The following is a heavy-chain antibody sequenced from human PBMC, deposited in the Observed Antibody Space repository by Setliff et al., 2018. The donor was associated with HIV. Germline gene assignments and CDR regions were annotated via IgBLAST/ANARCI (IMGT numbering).Heavy chain of an antibody. CDR2: VNPNSGGT. V-gene: IGHV1-2*02. D-gene: IGHD1-26*01. J-gene: IGHJ5*02. CDR3: ARNTPGIVPRRVGFDP. Sequence: GASVKVSCKASGYTFTDYYIHWVRQAPGQGLQWMGWVNPNSGGTNSAQEFQGRVTMTRDTSISTAYMELTWPKPDDTAVYYCARNTPGIVPRRVGFDPWGQGTRVTVSS. CDR1: GYTFTDYY.